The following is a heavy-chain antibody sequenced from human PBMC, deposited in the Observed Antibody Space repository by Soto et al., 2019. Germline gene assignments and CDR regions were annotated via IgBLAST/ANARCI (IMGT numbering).Heavy chain of an antibody. Sequence: LSLTCAVYGGSFSGYYWSWIRQPPGKGLEWIGEINHSGSTNYNPSLKSRVTISVDTSKNQFSLKLSSVTAADTAVYYCARGGGAVAVGWFYYYYGMDVWGQGTTVTVSS. J-gene: IGHJ6*02. V-gene: IGHV4-34*01. CDR3: ARGGGAVAVGWFYYYYGMDV. CDR2: INHSGST. CDR1: GGSFSGYY. D-gene: IGHD6-19*01.